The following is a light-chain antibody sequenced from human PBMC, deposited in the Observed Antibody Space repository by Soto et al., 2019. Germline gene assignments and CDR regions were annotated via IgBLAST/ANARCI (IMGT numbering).Light chain of an antibody. CDR1: RSLLASDGNAY. Sequence: EIVLTQTPLLSPVTLGQPASISCRSSRSLLASDGNAYLTWLHQRPGQPPRPLIYKVSQRLSGVPDRFSGSGAGTDFTLHISRVEAEDVGTYFCMQATQLRTFGQGTRLEIK. CDR3: MQATQLRT. J-gene: IGKJ5*01. CDR2: KVS. V-gene: IGKV2-24*01.